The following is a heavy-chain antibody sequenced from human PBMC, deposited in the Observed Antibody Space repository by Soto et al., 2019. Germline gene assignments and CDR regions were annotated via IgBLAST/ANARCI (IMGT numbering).Heavy chain of an antibody. J-gene: IGHJ4*02. Sequence: SETLSLTCTVSGGSISSYYWSWIRQPPGKGLEWIGYIYYSGSTNYNPSLKSRVTISVDTSKNQFSLKLSSVTAADTAVYYCARLYCGGDCHYHLLDYWGQGTLVTVSS. D-gene: IGHD2-21*01. V-gene: IGHV4-59*08. CDR3: ARLYCGGDCHYHLLDY. CDR1: GGSISSYY. CDR2: IYYSGST.